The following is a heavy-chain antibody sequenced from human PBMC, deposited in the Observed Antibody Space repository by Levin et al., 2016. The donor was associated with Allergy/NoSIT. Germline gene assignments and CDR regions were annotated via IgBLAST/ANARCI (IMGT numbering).Heavy chain of an antibody. V-gene: IGHV3-48*03. J-gene: IGHJ6*02. CDR3: AGGIIEYYYYGMIV. CDR2: ISSSGRAT. D-gene: IGHD2/OR15-2a*01. Sequence: GGSLRLSCVLSGDTFSGYEMNWVRQAPGKGLEWVSYISSSGRATYYADFVKGRFSISRDNAKNSLYLEMNSLRAEDTGLYYCAGGIIEYYYYGMIVWGQGTAVTVSS. CDR1: GDTFSGYE.